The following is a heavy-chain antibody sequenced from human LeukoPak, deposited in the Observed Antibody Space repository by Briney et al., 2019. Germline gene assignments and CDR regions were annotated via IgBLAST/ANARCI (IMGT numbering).Heavy chain of an antibody. CDR2: ISYDGSNK. Sequence: GGSLRLSCVDSGFTFSRYGMHWVRQAPGKGLEWVAVISYDGSNKYYADSVKGRFTISKDNSKNTLYLQMNSLRAEDTAVYYCALRSPLDYWGQGTLVTVSS. CDR3: ALRSPLDY. D-gene: IGHD3-3*01. J-gene: IGHJ4*02. V-gene: IGHV3-30*03. CDR1: GFTFSRYG.